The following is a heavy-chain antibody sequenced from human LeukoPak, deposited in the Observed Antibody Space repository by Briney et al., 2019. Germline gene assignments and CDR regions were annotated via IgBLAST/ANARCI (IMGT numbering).Heavy chain of an antibody. J-gene: IGHJ4*02. CDR3: ARGFATMVRGVVLDF. V-gene: IGHV4-34*01. Sequence: PSETLSLTCAVYSGSFSGCYWSWIRQPPGKGLEWIGEIYHSGSTNYNPSLKSRVTISVDTSKNQFSLKLSSVTAADTAVYYCARGFATMVRGVVLDFWGQGTLVTVSS. CDR1: SGSFSGCY. D-gene: IGHD3-10*01. CDR2: IYHSGST.